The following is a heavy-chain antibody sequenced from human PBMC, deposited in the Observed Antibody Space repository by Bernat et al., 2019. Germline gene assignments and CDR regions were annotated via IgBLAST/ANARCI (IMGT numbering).Heavy chain of an antibody. J-gene: IGHJ4*02. CDR1: GYTFTSYA. CDR2: INAGNGNT. V-gene: IGHV1-3*01. Sequence: QVQLVQSGAEVKKPGASVKVSCKASGYTFTSYAMHWVRQAPGQRLEWMGWINAGNGNTKYSQKFQGRVTITRDTSASTAYMELSSLRSEDTAVYYRARDSSGHHLIFDYWGQGTLVTVSS. D-gene: IGHD6-19*01. CDR3: ARDSSGHHLIFDY.